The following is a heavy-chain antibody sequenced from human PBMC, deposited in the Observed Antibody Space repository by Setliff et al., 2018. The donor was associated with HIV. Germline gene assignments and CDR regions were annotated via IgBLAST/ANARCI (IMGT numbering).Heavy chain of an antibody. Sequence: GASVKVSCKASGYTFPSFYVNWVRQATGQGLEWMGWMNPASGNTGYAQKFQGRVTMTRDSSTSTVYMELSTLTSEDTAMYYCARAPTSARVYFDYWGQGTLVTVSS. V-gene: IGHV1-8*01. CDR2: MNPASGNT. D-gene: IGHD3-16*01. J-gene: IGHJ4*02. CDR1: GYTFPSFY. CDR3: ARAPTSARVYFDY.